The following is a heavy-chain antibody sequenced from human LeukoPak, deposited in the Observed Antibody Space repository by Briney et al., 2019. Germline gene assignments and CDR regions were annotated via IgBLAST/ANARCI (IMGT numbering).Heavy chain of an antibody. CDR2: ISYDGSNK. Sequence: PGRSLRLSCAASGFTFISYAMHWVRQAPGKGLEWVAVISYDGSNKYYADSVKGRFTISRDNSKNTLYLQMNSLRAEDTAVYYCARGYYDFWSGYYRLAPPDYWGQGTLVTVSS. J-gene: IGHJ4*02. CDR1: GFTFISYA. CDR3: ARGYYDFWSGYYRLAPPDY. V-gene: IGHV3-30*04. D-gene: IGHD3-3*01.